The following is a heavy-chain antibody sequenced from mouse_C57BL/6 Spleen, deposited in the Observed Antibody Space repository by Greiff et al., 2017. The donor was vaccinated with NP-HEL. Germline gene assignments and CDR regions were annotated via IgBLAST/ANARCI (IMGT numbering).Heavy chain of an antibody. J-gene: IGHJ2*01. D-gene: IGHD1-1*01. CDR1: GYAFSSYW. V-gene: IGHV1-80*01. CDR2: IYPGDGDT. Sequence: QVQLQQSGAELVKPGASVKISCKASGYAFSSYWMNWVKQRPGKGLEWIGQIYPGDGDTNYNGKFKGKATLTADKSSSTAYMQLSSLTSEDSAVYFCARSDYGSSYTFAYWGQGTTLTVSS. CDR3: ARSDYGSSYTFAY.